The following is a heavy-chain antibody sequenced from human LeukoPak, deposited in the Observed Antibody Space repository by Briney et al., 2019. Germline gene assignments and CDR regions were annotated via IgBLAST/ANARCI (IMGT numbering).Heavy chain of an antibody. Sequence: SETLSLTCTLSVGSISSHYWSWIRQPPGKGLEWIGYVSDSGSTNYNPSLKSRVTVSVDTSKDQFSLKLTSVTAADTAVYYCARTGSSWPLYYYYYMDVWGKGTTVTVSS. CDR3: ARTGSSWPLYYYYYMDV. D-gene: IGHD6-13*01. CDR2: VSDSGST. V-gene: IGHV4-59*11. J-gene: IGHJ6*03. CDR1: VGSISSHY.